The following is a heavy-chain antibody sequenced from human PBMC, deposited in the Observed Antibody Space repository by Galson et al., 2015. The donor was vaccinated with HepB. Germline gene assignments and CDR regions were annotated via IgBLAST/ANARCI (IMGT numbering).Heavy chain of an antibody. D-gene: IGHD6-19*01. V-gene: IGHV3-30*04. Sequence: SLRLSCAASRFSFSDYAMYWVRQAPGKGLEWVAAICYDGSNTYYGDRVKGRFTISRDNSKNTLYLQMNSLRTEDTAVYYCGRGGLRAVAGTKGDDWGQGTLVTVSS. CDR1: RFSFSDYA. CDR2: ICYDGSNT. J-gene: IGHJ4*02. CDR3: GRGGLRAVAGTKGDD.